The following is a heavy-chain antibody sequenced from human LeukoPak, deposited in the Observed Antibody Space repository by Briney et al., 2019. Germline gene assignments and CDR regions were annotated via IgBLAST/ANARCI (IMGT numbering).Heavy chain of an antibody. CDR2: IYFSGST. D-gene: IGHD2-2*01. V-gene: IGHV4-39*07. CDR1: GDSISIANYY. J-gene: IGHJ4*02. CDR3: ARDSCSSTSCRKKFDN. Sequence: SETLSLTCTVSGDSISIANYYWGWVRQPPGKGLEWIGSIYFSGSTYYNPSLKRRVTISVETSKVQFSLKLSSVTAADTAVYYCARDSCSSTSCRKKFDNWGQGTLVTVSS.